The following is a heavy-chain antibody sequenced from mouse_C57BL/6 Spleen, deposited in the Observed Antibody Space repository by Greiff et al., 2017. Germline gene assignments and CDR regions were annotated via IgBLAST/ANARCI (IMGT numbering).Heavy chain of an antibody. V-gene: IGHV5-17*01. CDR2: ISSGSSTI. Sequence: EVHLVESGGGLVKPGASLKLSCAASGFTFSDYGMHWVRQAPEEGLEWVAYISSGSSTIYYADTVKGRFTISRDNAKNTLFLQMTSLRSEDTAMYYCARGKNSYYFGYRGQGTTLTVSS. CDR3: ARGKNSYYFGY. J-gene: IGHJ2*01. CDR1: GFTFSDYG.